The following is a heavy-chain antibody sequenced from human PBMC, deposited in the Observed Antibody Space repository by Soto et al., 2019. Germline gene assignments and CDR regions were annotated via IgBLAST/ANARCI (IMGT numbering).Heavy chain of an antibody. D-gene: IGHD6-6*01. Sequence: GXSLRLSCAASGFTLSGYAMDWFRQAPGNGLEYVSGISSNGVGTYYANSVQGRFTISRDNSKNTVYLQMGSLRPEDMAVYYCARRARPDFYYMDVWGKGTTVTVSS. J-gene: IGHJ6*03. CDR2: ISSNGVGT. V-gene: IGHV3-64*01. CDR1: GFTLSGYA. CDR3: ARRARPDFYYMDV.